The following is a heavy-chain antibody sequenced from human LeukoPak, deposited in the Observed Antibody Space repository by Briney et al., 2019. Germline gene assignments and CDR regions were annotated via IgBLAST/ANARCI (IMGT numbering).Heavy chain of an antibody. CDR1: GFTFSSYS. V-gene: IGHV3-48*02. D-gene: IGHD3-3*01. CDR3: ARDGTLLDYDFWSGYRADNWFDP. J-gene: IGHJ5*02. Sequence: GGSLRLSCAASGFTFSSYSMNWVRQAPGKGLEWVSYISSSSSTIYYADSVKGRFTISRDNAKNSLYLQMNSLRDEDTAVHYCARDGTLLDYDFWSGYRADNWFDPWGQGTLVTVSS. CDR2: ISSSSSTI.